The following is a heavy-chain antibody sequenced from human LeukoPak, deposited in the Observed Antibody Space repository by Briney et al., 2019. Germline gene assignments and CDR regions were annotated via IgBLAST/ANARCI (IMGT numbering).Heavy chain of an antibody. Sequence: PGGSLRLSCAASGLSFSTYGMHCVRQAPGKGLEWVAVIWYDGNNKYYADSVKGRFTISRDNFKNTVYLQMNGLRVEDTAIYYCARYNSGNFFDYWGQGTLATVSS. CDR3: ARYNSGNFFDY. V-gene: IGHV3-33*01. CDR2: IWYDGNNK. CDR1: GLSFSTYG. J-gene: IGHJ4*02. D-gene: IGHD6-19*01.